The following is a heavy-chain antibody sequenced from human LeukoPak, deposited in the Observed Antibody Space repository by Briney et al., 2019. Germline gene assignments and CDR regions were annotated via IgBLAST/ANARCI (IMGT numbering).Heavy chain of an antibody. CDR3: AGYASSGRRDAFDI. D-gene: IGHD3-22*01. Sequence: SETLSLTCTVSNGSISSSAYYWGWVRQSPGKGLQWIGSVYFSGITYYNESLKSRLTISVDKSNNQFSLKVRSVTAADTAVYYCAGYASSGRRDAFDIWGQGTMVTVSS. V-gene: IGHV4-39*07. CDR1: NGSISSSAYY. CDR2: VYFSGIT. J-gene: IGHJ3*02.